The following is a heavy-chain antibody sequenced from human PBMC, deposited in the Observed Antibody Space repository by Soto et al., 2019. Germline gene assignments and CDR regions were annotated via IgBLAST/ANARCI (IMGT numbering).Heavy chain of an antibody. D-gene: IGHD5-18*01. Sequence: GESLKISCKGFGYSFAGYWITWVRQKPGKGLEWMGRIDPSDSQTYYSPSFRGHVTISVTKSITTVFLQWSSLRASDTAMYYCARQVYDTDTGPNFQYYFDSWGQGTPVTVSS. CDR2: IDPSDSQT. V-gene: IGHV5-10-1*01. CDR3: ARQVYDTDTGPNFQYYFDS. J-gene: IGHJ4*02. CDR1: GYSFAGYW.